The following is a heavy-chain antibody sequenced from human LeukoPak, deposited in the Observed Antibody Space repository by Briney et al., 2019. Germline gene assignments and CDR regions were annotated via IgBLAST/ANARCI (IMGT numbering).Heavy chain of an antibody. J-gene: IGHJ1*01. CDR2: IYYSGST. D-gene: IGHD1-26*01. V-gene: IGHV4-31*03. Sequence: SETLSLTCTVSGGSISSGGYYWSWIRQHPGKSLEWIGYIYYSGSTYYNSSLKSRVTISVDTSKNQFSLKLSSVTAADTAVYYCARTPRSAEYFQHWGQGTLVTVSS. CDR1: GGSISSGGYY. CDR3: ARTPRSAEYFQH.